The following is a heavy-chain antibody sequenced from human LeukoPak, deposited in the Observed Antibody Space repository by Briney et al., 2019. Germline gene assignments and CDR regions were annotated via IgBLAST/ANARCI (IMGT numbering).Heavy chain of an antibody. D-gene: IGHD5-24*01. CDR1: GFTFSSYA. CDR2: ISGSGGST. Sequence: QPGGSLRLSCAASGFTFSSYAMSWVRQAPGKGLEWVSAISGSGGSTYYADSVKGRFTISRDNSKNTLFLQMSSLRAEDTALYYCARGGEGYNFDAFHIWGQGTMVTVSS. J-gene: IGHJ3*02. CDR3: ARGGEGYNFDAFHI. V-gene: IGHV3-23*01.